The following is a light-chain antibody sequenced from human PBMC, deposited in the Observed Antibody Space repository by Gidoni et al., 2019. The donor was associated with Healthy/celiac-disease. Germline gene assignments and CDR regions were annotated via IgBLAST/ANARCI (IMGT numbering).Light chain of an antibody. J-gene: IGKJ4*01. Sequence: EIVLTHSPATLSLSPGDRSTLSCRASQSVSSYLAWYQQKPGQAPRLLIYDASNRATGIPARFSGSGSGTDFTLTISSLEPEDFAVYYCQQRCNWPLTFGGGTKVEIK. CDR3: QQRCNWPLT. CDR1: QSVSSY. CDR2: DAS. V-gene: IGKV3-11*01.